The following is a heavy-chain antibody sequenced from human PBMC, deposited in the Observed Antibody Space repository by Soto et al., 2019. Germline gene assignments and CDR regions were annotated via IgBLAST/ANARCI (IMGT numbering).Heavy chain of an antibody. CDR3: AKAPVAATYNWFDP. CDR2: ISGSGGST. J-gene: IGHJ5*02. V-gene: IGHV3-23*01. CDR1: GFTFSSYA. D-gene: IGHD6-13*01. Sequence: EVHLFASGGGLVQPGGSLRLSCAASGFTFSSYAMSWVRQAPGKGLEWVSAISGSGGSTYYADSVKGRFTISRDNAKNVLYLQMHSLRAEDTAVYYCAKAPVAATYNWFDPWGQGTLGTVSS.